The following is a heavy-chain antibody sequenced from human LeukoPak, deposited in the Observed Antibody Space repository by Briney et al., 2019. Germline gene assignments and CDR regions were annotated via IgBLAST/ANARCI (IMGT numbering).Heavy chain of an antibody. Sequence: GGSLRLSCAASGFTFSSYAMSWVRQAPGKGLEWVSAISGSGGSTYYADSVKGRFTISRDNSKNSLYLQMNSLRAEDTAVYYCARDRGYDFWSGYSPGAFDIWGQGTMVTVSS. D-gene: IGHD3-3*01. J-gene: IGHJ3*02. V-gene: IGHV3-23*01. CDR3: ARDRGYDFWSGYSPGAFDI. CDR2: ISGSGGST. CDR1: GFTFSSYA.